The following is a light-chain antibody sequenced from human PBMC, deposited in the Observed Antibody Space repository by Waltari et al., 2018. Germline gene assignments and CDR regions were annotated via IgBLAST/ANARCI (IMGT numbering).Light chain of an antibody. CDR2: AAS. J-gene: IGKJ1*01. CDR3: QQTYSSPPT. Sequence: IQMTQSPSFLSASVGDRVTITCRARQTTSTFLNWYQQKSVKAPHLLIYAASRLESGVPSRFGGSGSETDFTLTISSLQPDDFATYVWQQTYSSPPTFGLGTKVEIK. CDR1: QTTSTF. V-gene: IGKV1-39*01.